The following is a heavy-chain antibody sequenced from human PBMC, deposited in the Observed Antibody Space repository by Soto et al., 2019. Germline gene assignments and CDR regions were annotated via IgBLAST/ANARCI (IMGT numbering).Heavy chain of an antibody. V-gene: IGHV4-59*01. CDR3: ASSNIAAAGFYYYGMDV. CDR1: GGSISSYY. CDR2: IYYSGST. Sequence: SETLSLTCTVSGGSISSYYWSWIRQPPGKGLEWIGYIYYSGSTNYNPSLKSRVTISVDTSKNQFSLKLSSVTAADTAVYYCASSNIAAAGFYYYGMDVWGQGTTVTAP. D-gene: IGHD6-13*01. J-gene: IGHJ6*02.